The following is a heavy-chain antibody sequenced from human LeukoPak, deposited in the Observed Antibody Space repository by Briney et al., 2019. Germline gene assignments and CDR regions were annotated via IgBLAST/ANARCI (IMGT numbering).Heavy chain of an antibody. D-gene: IGHD3-16*01. J-gene: IGHJ4*02. CDR2: ISHDGSHK. Sequence: GGSLRLSCAASGFTFSSYGMHWVRQAPGKGLEWVAVISHDGSHKFCADSVKGRCTISRDNSKNTLFLQMNSLRAEDTAVYYCARRGGPAYFDYWGQGSLVTVSS. V-gene: IGHV3-30*03. CDR1: GFTFSSYG. CDR3: ARRGGPAYFDY.